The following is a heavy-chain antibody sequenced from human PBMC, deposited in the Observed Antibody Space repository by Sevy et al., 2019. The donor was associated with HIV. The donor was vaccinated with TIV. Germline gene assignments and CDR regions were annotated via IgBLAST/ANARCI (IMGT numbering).Heavy chain of an antibody. CDR3: ARDGVSSGWYRGYYFDY. V-gene: IGHV3-30*04. D-gene: IGHD6-19*01. CDR2: ISYDGTNE. Sequence: GGSLRLSCAASRFTFNTYAMHWVRQAPGKGLDWVAFISYDGTNEYYADSVKDRFTISRDNSKNTLYLQMNSLRAEDTAVYYCARDGVSSGWYRGYYFDYWGQGTLVTVSS. J-gene: IGHJ4*02. CDR1: RFTFNTYA.